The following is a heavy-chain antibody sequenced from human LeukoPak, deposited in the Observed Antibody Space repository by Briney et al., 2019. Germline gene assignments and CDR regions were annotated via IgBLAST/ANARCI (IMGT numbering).Heavy chain of an antibody. V-gene: IGHV1-69*05. CDR1: GCSFSSCA. D-gene: IGHD5-24*01. Sequence: GAAVTVSCKASGCSFSSCAISWVRQPPGPGREWVGGIIPIFGTANYAQEFQGRVTITTDESKSTAYLELTSLGSEYTAVNYCARSYVEGEMATTTFDYWGQGTLVTVSS. CDR3: ARSYVEGEMATTTFDY. J-gene: IGHJ4*02. CDR2: IIPIFGTA.